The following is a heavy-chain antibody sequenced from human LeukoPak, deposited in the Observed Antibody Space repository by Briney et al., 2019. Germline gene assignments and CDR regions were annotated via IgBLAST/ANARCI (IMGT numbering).Heavy chain of an antibody. CDR1: GGTFSSYA. J-gene: IGHJ4*02. Sequence: ASVKVSCTASGGTFSSYAISWVRQAPGQGLEWMGGIIPIFGTANYAQKFQGRVTITADESTSTAYMELSSLRSEDTAVYYCARDRDYGDYNTQDLFVYWGQGTLVTVSS. V-gene: IGHV1-69*13. CDR2: IIPIFGTA. CDR3: ARDRDYGDYNTQDLFVY. D-gene: IGHD4-17*01.